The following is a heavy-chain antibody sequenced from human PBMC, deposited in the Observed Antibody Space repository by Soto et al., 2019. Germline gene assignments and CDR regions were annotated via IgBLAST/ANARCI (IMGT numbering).Heavy chain of an antibody. CDR1: VGTYSCYT. CDR2: IIPILGIA. CDR3: ARALVLRYFDSLADN. D-gene: IGHD3-9*01. Sequence: ASVKVSCKASVGTYSCYTISWVRQAPGQGLEWMGRIIPILGIANYAQKFQGRVTITADKSTSTAYMELSSLRSEDTAVYYCARALVLRYFDSLADNWGQGTLVTVSS. J-gene: IGHJ4*02. V-gene: IGHV1-69*02.